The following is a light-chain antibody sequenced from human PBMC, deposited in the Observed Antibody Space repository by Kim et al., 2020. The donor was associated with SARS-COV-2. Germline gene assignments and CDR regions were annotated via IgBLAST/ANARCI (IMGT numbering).Light chain of an antibody. V-gene: IGLV3-21*04. CDR1: NIGSKS. J-gene: IGLJ3*02. CDR3: QVWDSSSDHRV. CDR2: YDN. Sequence: AQGKTARITCGGNNIGSKSVHWYQQKPGQAPVLVIYYDNNRPSGIPERFSGSNSGNTATLTISRVEAGDEADYYCQVWDSSSDHRVFGGGTQLTVL.